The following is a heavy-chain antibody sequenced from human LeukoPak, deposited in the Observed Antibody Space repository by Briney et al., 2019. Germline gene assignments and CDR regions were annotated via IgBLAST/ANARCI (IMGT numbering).Heavy chain of an antibody. CDR3: AKDNAVTTGYFQH. CDR1: GFTFSSYS. V-gene: IGHV3-23*01. J-gene: IGHJ1*01. CDR2: ISGSGGST. Sequence: GGSLRLSCAASGFTFSSYSMNWVRQAPGKGLEWVSAISGSGGSTYYADSVKGRFTISRDNSKNTLYLQMNSLRAEDTAVYYCAKDNAVTTGYFQHWGQGTLVTVSS. D-gene: IGHD4-17*01.